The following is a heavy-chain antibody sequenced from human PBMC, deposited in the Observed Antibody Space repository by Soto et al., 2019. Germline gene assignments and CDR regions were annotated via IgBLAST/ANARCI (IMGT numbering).Heavy chain of an antibody. Sequence: QVQLVQSGAEVKKPGASVKVSCKASGYTFNSYYIHWVRQAPGQGLEWMGWINPNSDVTGYAQSFQGRVTMTRDMSMTTAYMALTRLRSDATAVYYCVRVGLNSNYDFDFWGQGTLITVSS. CDR1: GYTFNSYY. V-gene: IGHV1-2*02. CDR2: INPNSDVT. D-gene: IGHD4-4*01. CDR3: VRVGLNSNYDFDF. J-gene: IGHJ4*02.